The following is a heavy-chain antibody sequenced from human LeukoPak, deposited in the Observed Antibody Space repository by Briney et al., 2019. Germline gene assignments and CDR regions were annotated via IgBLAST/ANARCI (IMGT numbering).Heavy chain of an antibody. V-gene: IGHV1-69*05. J-gene: IGHJ4*02. D-gene: IGHD3-10*01. CDR1: GGTFSSYA. CDR3: ARAWNYGSGSAFDY. CDR2: IIPIFGTA. Sequence: SVKVSCKASGGTFSSYAISWVRQAPGQGLEWMGRIIPIFGTANYAQKFQGRVTITTDESTSTAYRELSSLRSEDTAVYYCARAWNYGSGSAFDYWGQGTLVTVSS.